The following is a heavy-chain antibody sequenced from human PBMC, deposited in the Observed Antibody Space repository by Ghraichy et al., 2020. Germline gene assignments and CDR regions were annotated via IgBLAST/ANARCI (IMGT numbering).Heavy chain of an antibody. Sequence: GGSLRLSCAASGFTFSSYGMHWVRQAPGKGLEWVAFIRYDGSNKYYADSVKGRFTISRDNSKNTLYLQMNSLRAEDTAVYYCAKDSENYDYVWGSYRHNYFDYWGQGTLVTVSS. CDR1: GFTFSSYG. CDR3: AKDSENYDYVWGSYRHNYFDY. J-gene: IGHJ4*02. D-gene: IGHD3-16*02. V-gene: IGHV3-30*02. CDR2: IRYDGSNK.